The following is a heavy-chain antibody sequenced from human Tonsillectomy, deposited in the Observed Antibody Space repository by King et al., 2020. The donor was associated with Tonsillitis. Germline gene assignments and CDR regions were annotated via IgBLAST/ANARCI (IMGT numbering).Heavy chain of an antibody. J-gene: IGHJ6*02. CDR1: GFTFSSYG. V-gene: IGHV3-33*05. Sequence: VQLVESGGGVVQPGRSLRLSCAASGFTFSSYGMHWVRQALGKGLEWVAVISYDGSYKSYADSVKGRFTISRDNSKNTLYLQMNSLRAEDTAVYYCARFRVPGYYGMDVWGQGTTVTVSS. CDR2: ISYDGSYK. CDR3: ARFRVPGYYGMDV. D-gene: IGHD2-2*01.